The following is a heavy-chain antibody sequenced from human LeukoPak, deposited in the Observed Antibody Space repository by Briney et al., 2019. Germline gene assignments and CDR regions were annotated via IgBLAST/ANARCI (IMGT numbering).Heavy chain of an antibody. CDR1: GYTFTSYG. CDR3: ARHLEQQLVVLYYYYGMDV. D-gene: IGHD6-13*01. J-gene: IGHJ6*02. CDR2: ISAYNGNT. Sequence: GASVKVSCKASGYTFTSYGISWVRQAPGQGLEWMGWISAYNGNTNYAQKLQGRVTMTTDTSTSTAYMELRSLRSDDTAVYYCARHLEQQLVVLYYYYGMDVWGQGTTVTVSS. V-gene: IGHV1-18*01.